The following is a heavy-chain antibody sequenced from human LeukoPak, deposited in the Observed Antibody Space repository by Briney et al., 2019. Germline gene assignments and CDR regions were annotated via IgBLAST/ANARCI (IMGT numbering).Heavy chain of an antibody. V-gene: IGHV3-21*01. CDR3: ARDYGTGRGDSFDY. J-gene: IGHJ4*02. CDR1: GFTFSSYS. Sequence: GGSLRLSCVGSGFTFSSYSMNWVRQAPGKGLEWVSSISSSSSYTYYADSVKGRFTISRDNAKNSLYLQMNSLRAEDTAVYYCARDYGTGRGDSFDYWGQGTLVTVSS. CDR2: ISSSSSYT. D-gene: IGHD1-14*01.